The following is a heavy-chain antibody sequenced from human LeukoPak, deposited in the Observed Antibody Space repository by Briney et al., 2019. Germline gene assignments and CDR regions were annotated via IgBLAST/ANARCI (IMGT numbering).Heavy chain of an antibody. Sequence: ASVKVSCKASGYTFTGYYMHWVRQAPGQGLEWMGWINPNSGGTNYAQKFQGRVTMTRDTSISTAYMELSRLRSDDTAVYYCARLRSNLNNPPRRADWFDPWGQGTLVTVSS. CDR2: INPNSGGT. V-gene: IGHV1-2*02. CDR3: ARLRSNLNNPPRRADWFDP. J-gene: IGHJ5*02. D-gene: IGHD1-14*01. CDR1: GYTFTGYY.